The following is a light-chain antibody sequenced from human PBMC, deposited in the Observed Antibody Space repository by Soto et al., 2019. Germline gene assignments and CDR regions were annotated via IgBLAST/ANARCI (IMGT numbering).Light chain of an antibody. CDR1: QSVSSN. CDR3: QQYSDWPLT. J-gene: IGKJ4*01. Sequence: EIVMTQSPATLSVSPGERATLSCRASQSVSSNLAWYQQKPGQAPRLLIFGAFTRATGTPARFSGSGSETEFTLTISSLQSEDFAVYYCQQYSDWPLTFGGGTKVEIK. V-gene: IGKV3D-15*01. CDR2: GAF.